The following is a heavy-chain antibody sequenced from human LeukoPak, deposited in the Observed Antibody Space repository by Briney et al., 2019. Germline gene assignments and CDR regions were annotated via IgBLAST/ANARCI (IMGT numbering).Heavy chain of an antibody. V-gene: IGHV4-34*01. D-gene: IGHD3-3*01. CDR3: ARHGYYDFWSGYFDY. J-gene: IGHJ4*02. CDR2: INHSGST. CDR1: GGSFSGYY. Sequence: SETLSLTRAVSGGSFSGYYWSWIRQPPGKGLEWIGEINHSGSTNYNPSLKSRVTISVDTSKNQFSLKLSSVTAADTAVYYCARHGYYDFWSGYFDYWGQGTLVTVSS.